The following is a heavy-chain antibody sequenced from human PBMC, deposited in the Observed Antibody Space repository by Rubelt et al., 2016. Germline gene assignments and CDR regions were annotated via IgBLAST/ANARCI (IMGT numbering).Heavy chain of an antibody. D-gene: IGHD2-2*01. CDR3: AGVPSFTSRGDS. V-gene: IGHV1-8*01. Sequence: QVQLVQSGAEVKKPGASVKVSCKASGYTFTNYDINWVRQATGQGLEWMGWMNADRGNTGYAQKFQGRTTMTRNPSIRTAEMERSSRGPEDTAVYYCAGVPSFTSRGDSWGQGTLVTVSS. CDR1: GYTFTNYD. J-gene: IGHJ4*02. CDR2: MNADRGNT.